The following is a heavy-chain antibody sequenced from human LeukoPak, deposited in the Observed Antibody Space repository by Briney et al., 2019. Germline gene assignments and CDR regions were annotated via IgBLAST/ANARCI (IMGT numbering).Heavy chain of an antibody. CDR2: IYYSGYT. CDR1: GGSISSYY. Sequence: PSETLSLTCTVSGGSISSYYWSWIRQPPGKGLKWIGNIYYSGYTTYSPSLRSRVTISVDTSKNQFSLKLSSVTAADTAVYYCARETSQKGAHYMDVWGKGTTVTISS. CDR3: ARETSQKGAHYMDV. V-gene: IGHV4-59*01. D-gene: IGHD3-16*01. J-gene: IGHJ6*03.